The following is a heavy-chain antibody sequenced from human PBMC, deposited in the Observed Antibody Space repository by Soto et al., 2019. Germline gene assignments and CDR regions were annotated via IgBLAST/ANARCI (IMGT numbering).Heavy chain of an antibody. CDR2: INHSGST. CDR3: ASGVSIKLCAH. J-gene: IGHJ4*02. CDR1: GGSVSGYY. Sequence: QVQLQQWGAGLWKPSSSLSRTCAVYGGSVSGYYWSWIRQPPGKGLEWIGEINHSGSTNYNPSLKSRVTISVDTSKNQFYLKLSSVTAADTAVYYCASGVSIKLCAHWGQGTLVTVSS. V-gene: IGHV4-34*01. D-gene: IGHD5-18*01.